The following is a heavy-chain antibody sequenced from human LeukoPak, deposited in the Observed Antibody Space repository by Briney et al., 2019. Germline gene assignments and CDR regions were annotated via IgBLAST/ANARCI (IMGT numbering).Heavy chain of an antibody. CDR3: ARRYYGSGLGY. J-gene: IGHJ4*02. CDR2: IYSSGST. Sequence: SETLSLTCTVSGGSISSGSYYWSWIRQPPGKGLEWIGSIYSSGSTYYNASLQSRVTISIETSKNQISLKLSSMTAADTAVYYCARRYYGSGLGYWGQGTLVTVSS. CDR1: GGSISSGSYY. D-gene: IGHD3-10*01. V-gene: IGHV4-39*01.